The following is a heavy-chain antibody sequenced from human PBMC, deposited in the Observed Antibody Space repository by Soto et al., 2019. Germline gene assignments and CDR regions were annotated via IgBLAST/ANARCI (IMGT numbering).Heavy chain of an antibody. V-gene: IGHV4-34*01. CDR3: AREVIPLTTDWYFDL. CDR2: INHSGST. D-gene: IGHD4-17*01. CDR1: GGSFSGYY. J-gene: IGHJ2*01. Sequence: TSETLSLTCAVYGGSFSGYYWSWIRQPPGKGLEWIGEINHSGSTYYNPSLKSRVTISVDTSKNQFSLRLSSVTAADTAVYYCAREVIPLTTDWYFDLWGRGTLVTVSS.